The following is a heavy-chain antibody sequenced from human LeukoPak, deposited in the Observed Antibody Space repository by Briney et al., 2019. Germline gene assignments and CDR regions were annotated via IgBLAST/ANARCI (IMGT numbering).Heavy chain of an antibody. J-gene: IGHJ6*03. CDR1: GYTFTSYD. V-gene: IGHV1-8*03. Sequence: ASVKVSCKASGYTFTSYDINWVRQATGQGLEWMGWINPNSGNTGYAQKFQGRVTITRNTSISTAYMDLSSLRSDDTAVYYCARRAVAYYYYYYMDVWGKRTTVTVSS. CDR2: INPNSGNT. D-gene: IGHD6-19*01. CDR3: ARRAVAYYYYYYMDV.